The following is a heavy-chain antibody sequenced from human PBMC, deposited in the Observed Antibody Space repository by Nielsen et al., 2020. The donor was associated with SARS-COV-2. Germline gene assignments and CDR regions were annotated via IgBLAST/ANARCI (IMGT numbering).Heavy chain of an antibody. D-gene: IGHD3-3*01. CDR1: GYTLTELS. V-gene: IGHV1-24*01. Sequence: ASVKVSCKVSGYTLTELSMHWVRQAPGKGLEWMGGFDPEDGETIYAQKFQGRVTMTEDTSTDTAYMELSSLRSDDTAVYYCALTYYQLYDFWSGPTPNGMDVWGQGTTVTVSS. CDR2: FDPEDGET. J-gene: IGHJ6*02. CDR3: ALTYYQLYDFWSGPTPNGMDV.